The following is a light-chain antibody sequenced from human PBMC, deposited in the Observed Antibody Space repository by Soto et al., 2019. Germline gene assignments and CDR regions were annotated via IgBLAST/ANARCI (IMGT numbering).Light chain of an antibody. CDR2: AAS. Sequence: EIVMTQSPGTLSLSPGGRATLSCRASQSVSSNYLAWYQQKLGQAPRLLIFAASSRATGIPDRFSGSGSGTDFTLTISSLEPEDFAIYYCQQRSNWPPITFGQGTRLEIK. J-gene: IGKJ5*01. CDR1: QSVSSNY. CDR3: QQRSNWPPIT. V-gene: IGKV3D-20*02.